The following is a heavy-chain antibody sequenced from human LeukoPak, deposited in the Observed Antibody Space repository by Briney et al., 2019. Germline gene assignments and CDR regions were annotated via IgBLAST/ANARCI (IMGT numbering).Heavy chain of an antibody. D-gene: IGHD2-15*01. V-gene: IGHV1-69*13. CDR2: IIPIFGTA. CDR1: GGTFSSYA. CDR3: ARDQVGCSGGSCYPYYYYGMDV. J-gene: IGHJ6*02. Sequence: SVKVSCKASGGTFSSYAISWVRQAPGQGLEWKGGIIPIFGTANYAQKFQGRVTITADESTSTAYMELSSLRSEDTAVYYCARDQVGCSGGSCYPYYYYGMDVWGQGTTVTVSS.